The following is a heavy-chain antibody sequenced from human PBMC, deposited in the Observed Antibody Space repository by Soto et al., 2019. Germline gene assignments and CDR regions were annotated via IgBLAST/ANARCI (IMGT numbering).Heavy chain of an antibody. D-gene: IGHD3-22*01. CDR1: GYTFTSYG. Sequence: RASVKVSCKASGYTFTSYGISWVRQAPGQGLEWMGWISAYNGNTNYAQKLQGRVTMTTDTSTSTAYMELRSLRSDDTAVYYCAREGSGYYPEWADDAFDIWGQGTMVTVSS. CDR3: AREGSGYYPEWADDAFDI. J-gene: IGHJ3*02. CDR2: ISAYNGNT. V-gene: IGHV1-18*04.